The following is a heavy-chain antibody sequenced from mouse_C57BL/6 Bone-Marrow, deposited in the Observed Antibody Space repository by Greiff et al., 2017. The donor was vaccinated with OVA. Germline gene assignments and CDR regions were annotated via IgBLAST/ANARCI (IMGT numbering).Heavy chain of an antibody. Sequence: QVQLQQSDAELVKPGASVKISCKVSGYTFTDHTIHWMKQRPEQGLEWIGYIYPRDGSTKYNEKFKGKATLTADKSSSTAYMQLNSLTSEDSAVYFCATAMITTTGYYAMDYWGQGTSVTVSS. CDR3: ATAMITTTGYYAMDY. J-gene: IGHJ4*01. CDR1: GYTFTDHT. CDR2: IYPRDGST. D-gene: IGHD2-4*01. V-gene: IGHV1-78*01.